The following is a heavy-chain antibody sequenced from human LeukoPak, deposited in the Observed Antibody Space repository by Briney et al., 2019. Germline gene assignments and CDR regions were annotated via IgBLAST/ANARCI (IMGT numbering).Heavy chain of an antibody. V-gene: IGHV4-34*01. CDR1: GASFSGYY. D-gene: IGHD4-11*01. Sequence: PSETLSLTCAVYGASFSGYYWNWIRQPPGKGLEWIGEVNHSGNTKYNPSLRGRVTLSVDTSKSQISLDLNSVTAADTAIYYCASWDARTHSIDDWGRGTLVTVSS. CDR2: VNHSGNT. CDR3: ASWDARTHSIDD. J-gene: IGHJ4*02.